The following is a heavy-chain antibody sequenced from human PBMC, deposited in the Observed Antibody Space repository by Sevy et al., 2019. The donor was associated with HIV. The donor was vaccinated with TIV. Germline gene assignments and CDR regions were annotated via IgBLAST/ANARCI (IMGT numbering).Heavy chain of an antibody. CDR3: ARDTPATMIRGIDP. D-gene: IGHD3-10*01. CDR2: IYTSGST. J-gene: IGHJ5*02. CDR1: GGSISSYY. Sequence: SETLSLTCTVSGGSISSYYWSWIRQSAGKGLEWIGRIYTSGSTNYNPSLKSRVTMSVDTSKNQFSLKLSSVTAADTAVYYCARDTPATMIRGIDPWGQGTLVTVSS. V-gene: IGHV4-4*07.